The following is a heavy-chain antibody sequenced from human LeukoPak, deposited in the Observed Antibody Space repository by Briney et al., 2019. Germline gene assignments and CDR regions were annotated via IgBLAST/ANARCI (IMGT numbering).Heavy chain of an antibody. Sequence: SETLSLTCTVSGGSISSYYWSWIRQPPGKGLEWIGYIYHSGSTNYNPSLKSRVTISVDTSKNQFSLKLSSVTAADTAVYYCARVPTYYYDSSGYTSDAFDIWGQGTMVTVSS. J-gene: IGHJ3*02. D-gene: IGHD3-22*01. CDR2: IYHSGST. CDR1: GGSISSYY. V-gene: IGHV4-59*01. CDR3: ARVPTYYYDSSGYTSDAFDI.